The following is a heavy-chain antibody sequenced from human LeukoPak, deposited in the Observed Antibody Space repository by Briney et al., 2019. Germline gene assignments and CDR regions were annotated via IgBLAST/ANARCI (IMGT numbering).Heavy chain of an antibody. V-gene: IGHV3-48*01. J-gene: IGHJ4*02. Sequence: GGSLRLSCAASGFTFSSYGMHWVRQAPGKGLEWVSYISSSPTSSTINYADSVKGRFTISRDNAKNSLYLQMNSLRAEDTAVYYCARGGSYWMPFDYWGQGTLVTVSS. CDR2: ISSSPTSSTI. CDR1: GFTFSSYG. CDR3: ARGGSYWMPFDY. D-gene: IGHD1-26*01.